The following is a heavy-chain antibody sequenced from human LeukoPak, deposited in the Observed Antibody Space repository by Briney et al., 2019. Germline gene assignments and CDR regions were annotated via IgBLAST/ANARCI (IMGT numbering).Heavy chain of an antibody. V-gene: IGHV4-61*08. D-gene: IGHD4-17*01. CDR3: ARLPDDYGDYYFDY. CDR1: GGSISSGDYY. Sequence: SQTLSLTCTVSGGSISSGDYYWSWIRQPPGKGLEWIGYIYYSGSTNYNPSLKSRVTISVDTSKNQFSLKLSSVTAADTAVYYCARLPDDYGDYYFDYWGQGTLVTVSS. J-gene: IGHJ4*02. CDR2: IYYSGST.